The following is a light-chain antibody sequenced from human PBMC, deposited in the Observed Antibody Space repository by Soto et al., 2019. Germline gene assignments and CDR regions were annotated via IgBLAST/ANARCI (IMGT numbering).Light chain of an antibody. CDR1: QSVSSY. V-gene: IGKV3-11*01. CDR3: QQYNSPVT. J-gene: IGKJ4*01. Sequence: EIVLTQSPATLSLSPGERATLSCRASQSVSSYFAWYQQKPGQPPRLLIHDTSNRATGTPARFSGSGSGTDFTLTISSLEPDDFATYYCQQYNSPVTFGGGTQVEIK. CDR2: DTS.